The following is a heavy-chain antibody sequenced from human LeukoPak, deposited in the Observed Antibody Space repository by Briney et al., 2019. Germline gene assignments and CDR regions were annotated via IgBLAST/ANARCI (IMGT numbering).Heavy chain of an antibody. V-gene: IGHV3-30*02. CDR1: GFTFSTYG. D-gene: IGHD6-19*01. J-gene: IGHJ4*02. Sequence: PGGSLRLSCAASGFTFSTYGMHWVRQAPGKGLEWVAFIRYDGSNKYYADSVKGRFTISRDNSKNTLYLQMNSLRAEDTAVYYCARGGSGYSSGWYVPTLDYWGQGTLVTVSS. CDR3: ARGGSGYSSGWYVPTLDY. CDR2: IRYDGSNK.